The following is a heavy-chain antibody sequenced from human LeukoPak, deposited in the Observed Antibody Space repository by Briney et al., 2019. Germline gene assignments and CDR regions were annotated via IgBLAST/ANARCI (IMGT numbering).Heavy chain of an antibody. CDR2: TWYDESNK. Sequence: PGGSLRLSCAASGFIFSIYGMHWVRQAPGKGLEWVALTWYDESNKYYADSVKGRFTISRDNSKNTLYLQMNSLRAEDTAVYYCARDLWCGADCYGTFDIWGQGTMVSVSS. CDR3: ARDLWCGADCYGTFDI. D-gene: IGHD2-21*02. CDR1: GFIFSIYG. J-gene: IGHJ3*02. V-gene: IGHV3-33*01.